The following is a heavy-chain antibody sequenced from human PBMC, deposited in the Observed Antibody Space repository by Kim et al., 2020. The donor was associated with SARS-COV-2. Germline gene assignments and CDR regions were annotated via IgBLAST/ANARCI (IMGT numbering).Heavy chain of an antibody. J-gene: IGHJ5*02. CDR3: ARQGDILTGYSEFDP. D-gene: IGHD3-9*01. Sequence: NPPLKSRVTISVDTSKNQFSLKLSSVTAADTAVYYCARQGDILTGYSEFDPWGQGTLVTVSS. V-gene: IGHV4-39*01.